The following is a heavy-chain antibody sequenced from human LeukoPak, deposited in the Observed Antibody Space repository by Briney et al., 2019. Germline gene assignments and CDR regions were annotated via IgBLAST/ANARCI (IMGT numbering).Heavy chain of an antibody. Sequence: PSQTLSLTCAVSGGSISSGGYSWSWIRQPPGKGLEWIGCIYYSGTTYYNPSLKSRVTISVDTSRNQFSLKLSSVTAADTAVFHCARHSRGYYDSTGYYYGSHAFDIWGQGTMVTVSS. CDR3: ARHSRGYYDSTGYYYGSHAFDI. V-gene: IGHV4-30-2*03. D-gene: IGHD3-22*01. CDR1: GGSISSGGYS. J-gene: IGHJ3*02. CDR2: IYYSGTT.